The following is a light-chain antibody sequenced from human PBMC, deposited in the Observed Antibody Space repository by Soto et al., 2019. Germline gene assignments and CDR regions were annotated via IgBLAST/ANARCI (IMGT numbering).Light chain of an antibody. Sequence: SYELTQPPSVSVSPGQTASITCSGDKLGDKYACWYQQKPGQSPVLVIYQDSKRPSGIPERFSGSNSGNTATLTISGTQAMDEADYYCQSYDSFNWVFGGGTKLTVL. CDR2: QDS. CDR3: QSYDSFNWV. J-gene: IGLJ3*02. V-gene: IGLV3-1*01. CDR1: KLGDKY.